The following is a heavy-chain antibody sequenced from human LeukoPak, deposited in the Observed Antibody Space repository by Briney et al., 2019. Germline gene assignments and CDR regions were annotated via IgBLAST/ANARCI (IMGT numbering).Heavy chain of an antibody. D-gene: IGHD6-25*01. J-gene: IGHJ4*02. V-gene: IGHV3-66*02. CDR2: IYRGGGT. Sequence: GGSLRLSCAASGFTVRANYVSGARQVPGRGLEWISVIYRGGGTHYADSVEGRFTMSRDSSKNTLYLQMSSLRGEDTAVYSCARSTSSGWHYFDYWGQGTLVTVSS. CDR3: ARSTSSGWHYFDY. CDR1: GFTVRANY.